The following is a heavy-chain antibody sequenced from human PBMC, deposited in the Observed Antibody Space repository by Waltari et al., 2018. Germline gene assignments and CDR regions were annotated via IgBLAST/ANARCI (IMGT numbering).Heavy chain of an antibody. J-gene: IGHJ4*02. CDR3: ARLVSEAAAEY. D-gene: IGHD6-13*01. Sequence: QLQLQESGPGLVKPSETLSPTCTVSAGSISSRSYYWGWIRQPPGKGLEWIGSIYYSGSTYYNPSLKSRVTISVDTSKNQFSLKLSSVTAADTAVYYCARLVSEAAAEYWGQGTLVTVSS. CDR1: AGSISSRSYY. CDR2: IYYSGST. V-gene: IGHV4-39*01.